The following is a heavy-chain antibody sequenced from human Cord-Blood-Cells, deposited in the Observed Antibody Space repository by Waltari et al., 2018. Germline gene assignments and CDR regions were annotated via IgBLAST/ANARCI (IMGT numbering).Heavy chain of an antibody. D-gene: IGHD2-15*01. V-gene: IGHV1-69*01. Sequence: QVQLVQSGAEGKKPGAAVKVSCKAVGGTFTSYAITWVRQAPGQGLEWMGGIIPIFGTANYAQKFQGRVTITADESTSTAYMELSSLRSEDTAVYYCARGYCSGGSCYFDYWGQGTLVTVSS. CDR1: GGTFTSYA. CDR2: IIPIFGTA. J-gene: IGHJ4*02. CDR3: ARGYCSGGSCYFDY.